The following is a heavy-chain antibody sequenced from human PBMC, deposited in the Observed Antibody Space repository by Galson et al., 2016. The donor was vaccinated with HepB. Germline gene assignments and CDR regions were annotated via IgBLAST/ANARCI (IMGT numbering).Heavy chain of an antibody. CDR2: ISFDGTNK. CDR1: QFTFSTYN. Sequence: SLRLSCAASQFTFSTYNMHWVRQAPGKGLEWVAVISFDGTNKYSTDSVRGRFTLSRDNSRNTLYLQMNSLRAEDTAIYYCARGGGTISGVVIDRGLGDYYYGMDVWGQGTAVTVSS. CDR3: ARGGGTISGVVIDRGLGDYYYGMDV. V-gene: IGHV3-30-3*01. D-gene: IGHD3-3*01. J-gene: IGHJ6*02.